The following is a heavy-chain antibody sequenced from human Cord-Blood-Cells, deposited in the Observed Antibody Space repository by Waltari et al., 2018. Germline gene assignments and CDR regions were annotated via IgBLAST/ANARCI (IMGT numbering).Heavy chain of an antibody. CDR3: ARDESTVTDY. J-gene: IGHJ4*02. CDR2: IYSGGST. CDR1: GFTVSSNY. Sequence: EVQLVESGGGLVHPGGFLRLSCAASGFTVSSNYMRWVRQAPGKGLEWVAVIYSGGSTYYADSVKCRFTISRDNAKNTLYLQMKSLRAEDTAVYYCARDESTVTDYWGQGTLVTVSS. V-gene: IGHV3-66*01. D-gene: IGHD4-4*01.